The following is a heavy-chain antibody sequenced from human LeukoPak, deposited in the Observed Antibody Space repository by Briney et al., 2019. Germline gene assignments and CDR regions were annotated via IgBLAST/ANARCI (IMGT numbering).Heavy chain of an antibody. CDR2: INHSGST. V-gene: IGHV4-34*01. CDR1: GGSFSGYY. CDR3: ASSRAVAGLNWFDP. D-gene: IGHD6-19*01. J-gene: IGHJ5*02. Sequence: SETLSLTCAVYGGSFSGYYWSWIRQPPGKGLEWIGEINHSGSTNYNPSLKSRVTISVDTSKNQFSLKLSSVTAADTAVYYCASSRAVAGLNWFDPWGQGTLVTVSS.